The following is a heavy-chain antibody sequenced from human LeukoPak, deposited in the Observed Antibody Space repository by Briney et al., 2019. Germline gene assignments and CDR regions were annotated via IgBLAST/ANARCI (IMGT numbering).Heavy chain of an antibody. CDR1: GGSISSSSYY. Sequence: SETLSLTCTVSGGSISSSSYYWGWIRQPPGKGLEWIGSIYYSGSTYYNPSLKSRVTISVDTSKNQFSLKLSSVTAADTAVYCCARLPLHVRYYFDYWGQGTLVTVSS. CDR2: IYYSGST. J-gene: IGHJ4*02. V-gene: IGHV4-39*01. CDR3: ARLPLHVRYYFDY.